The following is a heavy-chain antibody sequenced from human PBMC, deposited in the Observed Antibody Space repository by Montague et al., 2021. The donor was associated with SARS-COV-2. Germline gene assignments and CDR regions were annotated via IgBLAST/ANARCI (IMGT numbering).Heavy chain of an antibody. CDR1: GASISSYS. Sequence: SETLSLTCTVSGASISSYSWSWIRQPPGKGLEWIGYMYNSEKINXNPSLQSRVTISVDTSKGQLSLKLNSVTAADTAAYFCARAIVSGLCSGGGCYKGYYYYMDVWGKGTTVTVSS. J-gene: IGHJ6*03. V-gene: IGHV4-59*13. CDR2: MYNSEKI. D-gene: IGHD2-15*01. CDR3: ARAIVSGLCSGGGCYKGYYYYMDV.